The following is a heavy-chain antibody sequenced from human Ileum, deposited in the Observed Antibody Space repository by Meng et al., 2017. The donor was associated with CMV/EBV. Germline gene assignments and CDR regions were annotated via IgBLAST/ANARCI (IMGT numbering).Heavy chain of an antibody. Sequence: GSLRLSCTTSGFTFSGRWMTWVRQVPGKGLEVVANINPDASEKNYVDSVKGRFTISRDNARNSLYLQMNSLRPEDTAVYYCATDLNWENFWGQGTLVTVSS. CDR1: GFTFSGRW. J-gene: IGHJ4*02. CDR3: ATDLNWENF. V-gene: IGHV3-7*01. D-gene: IGHD1-26*01. CDR2: INPDASEK.